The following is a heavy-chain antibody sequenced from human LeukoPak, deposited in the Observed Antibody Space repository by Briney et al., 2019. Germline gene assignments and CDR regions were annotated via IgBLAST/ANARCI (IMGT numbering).Heavy chain of an antibody. CDR2: INTNGDTT. V-gene: IGHV3-64D*09. CDR1: GFTFSNYA. D-gene: IGHD3-10*01. Sequence: GGSLRLSCSASGFTFSNYAMHWVRQAPGKGLEYVSSINTNGDTTNCADSVKGRFTISRDNSKNTLYLLMSSLRAEDTAVYYCVKDRSGTYAFDIWGRGTMVTVSS. CDR3: VKDRSGTYAFDI. J-gene: IGHJ3*02.